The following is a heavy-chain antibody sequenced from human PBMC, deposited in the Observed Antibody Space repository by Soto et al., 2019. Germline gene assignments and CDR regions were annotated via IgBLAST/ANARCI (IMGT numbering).Heavy chain of an antibody. CDR1: GFMFSSYS. Sequence: EVQLVESGGGLVQPGGSLRLSCAASGFMFSSYSMNWVRQAPEKGLEWVSYISSSSATIYYADSVKGRFTISRDNSQNSLCLQFNSLRDEATAVYYGARVSVWNWFAPWGQGTLVTVAS. J-gene: IGHJ5*02. CDR2: ISSSSATI. D-gene: IGHD2-21*01. CDR3: ARVSVWNWFAP. V-gene: IGHV3-48*02.